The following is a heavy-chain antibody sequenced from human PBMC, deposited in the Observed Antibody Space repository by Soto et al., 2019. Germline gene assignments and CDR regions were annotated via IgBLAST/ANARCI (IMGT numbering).Heavy chain of an antibody. J-gene: IGHJ6*02. Sequence: QPGGSLRLSCAASGFTFSSYWMHWVRQAPGKGLVWVSRINSDGSSTSYADSVKGRFTISRDNAKNTLYLQMNSLRAEDTAVYYCAREPERGYSYSLYYYYYGMDVWGQGTTVTVSS. CDR1: GFTFSSYW. V-gene: IGHV3-74*01. D-gene: IGHD5-18*01. CDR3: AREPERGYSYSLYYYYYGMDV. CDR2: INSDGSST.